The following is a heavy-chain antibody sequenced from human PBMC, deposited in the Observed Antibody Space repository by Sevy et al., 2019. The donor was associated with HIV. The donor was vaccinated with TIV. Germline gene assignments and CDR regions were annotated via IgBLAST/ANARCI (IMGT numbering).Heavy chain of an antibody. D-gene: IGHD6-6*01. CDR2: ISYDGSNK. J-gene: IGHJ4*02. CDR3: AKVLSSSVSSSLALLDY. V-gene: IGHV3-30*18. CDR1: GFTFSSYG. Sequence: GGSLRLSCAASGFTFSSYGMHWVRQAPGKGLEWVAVISYDGSNKYYADSVKGRFTISRDNSKNTLYLQMNSLRAEDTAVYYCAKVLSSSVSSSLALLDYWGQGTLVTVSS.